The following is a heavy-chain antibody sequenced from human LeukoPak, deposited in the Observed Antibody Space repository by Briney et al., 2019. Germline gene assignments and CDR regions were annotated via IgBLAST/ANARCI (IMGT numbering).Heavy chain of an antibody. CDR2: IWYDGSNK. J-gene: IGHJ1*01. CDR3: ATMVRGAPLGSQH. Sequence: GRSLRLSCAASGFTFSSYGMPWVRQAPGKGLEWVAVIWYDGSNKYYADSVKGRFTISRDNSKNTLYLQMNSLRAEDTAVYYCATMVRGAPLGSQHWGQGTLVTVSS. CDR1: GFTFSSYG. V-gene: IGHV3-33*01. D-gene: IGHD3-10*01.